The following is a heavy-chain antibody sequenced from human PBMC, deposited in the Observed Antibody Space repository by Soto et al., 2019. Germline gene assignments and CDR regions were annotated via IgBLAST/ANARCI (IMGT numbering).Heavy chain of an antibody. CDR2: IDPSDSYT. V-gene: IGHV5-10-1*01. D-gene: IGHD3-3*01. J-gene: IGHJ6*02. CDR3: ASSHRDFWTGSEPKHADYYYGLDV. CDR1: GYSFTSYW. Sequence: GESLKISCKGSGYSFTSYWISWVRQMPGKGLEWMGRIDPSDSYTNYSPSFQGHVTISADKSISTAYLQWSSLKASDTAMYYCASSHRDFWTGSEPKHADYYYGLDVWGQGTTVTVSS.